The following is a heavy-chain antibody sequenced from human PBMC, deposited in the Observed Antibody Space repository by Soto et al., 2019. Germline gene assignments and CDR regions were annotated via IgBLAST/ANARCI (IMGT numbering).Heavy chain of an antibody. CDR3: ARSGYSYGPNPLLY. Sequence: SETLSLTCTVSGGSISSGDYYWSWIRQPPGKGLEWIGYIYYSGSTYYNPSLKSRVTISVDTSKNQFSLKLSSVTAADTAVYYCARSGYSYGPNPLLYWGQGTLVTVSS. CDR1: GGSISSGDYY. CDR2: IYYSGST. D-gene: IGHD5-18*01. V-gene: IGHV4-30-4*01. J-gene: IGHJ4*02.